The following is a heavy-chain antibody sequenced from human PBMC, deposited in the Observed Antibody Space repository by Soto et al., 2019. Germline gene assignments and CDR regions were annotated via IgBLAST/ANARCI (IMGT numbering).Heavy chain of an antibody. CDR1: GFTFSSST. J-gene: IGHJ4*02. V-gene: IGHV1-58*02. CDR3: AAVPGLPIDF. Sequence: QMQLVQSGPEMKKPGTSVKVSCKASGFTFSSSTIQWVRQARGQRLEWIGWIVVGSGNTNYAQKFQHRVTISRDMSTTTGYMELSSLRSDDTAVYYCAAVPGLPIDFWGQGTLVIVSS. CDR2: IVVGSGNT.